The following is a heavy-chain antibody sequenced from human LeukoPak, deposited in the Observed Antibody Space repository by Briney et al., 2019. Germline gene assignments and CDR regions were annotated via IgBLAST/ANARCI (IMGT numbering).Heavy chain of an antibody. Sequence: ASVKVSCKASGGTFSSYAISWVRQAPGQGLEWMGGIIPIFGTANYAQKFQGRVTITADESTSTAYMELSSLRSEDAAVYYCARGYDYYDSSGYYYFDYWGQGTLVTVSS. CDR2: IIPIFGTA. V-gene: IGHV1-69*13. CDR1: GGTFSSYA. D-gene: IGHD3-22*01. J-gene: IGHJ4*02. CDR3: ARGYDYYDSSGYYYFDY.